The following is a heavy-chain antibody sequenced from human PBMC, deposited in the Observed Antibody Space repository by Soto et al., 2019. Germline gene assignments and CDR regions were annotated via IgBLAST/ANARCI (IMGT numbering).Heavy chain of an antibody. CDR3: AASRGFYEAMDA. Sequence: QVQLVQSGAEVKKPGSSVKVSCTASGGAFRNYAVSWVRQAPGQGLEWMGAVMPTFGAGVYAQKFQGRLTIFADESTNTAYLNVRSLTFEDAAIYYCAASRGFYEAMDAWCQGTTLTVSS. CDR2: VMPTFGAG. V-gene: IGHV1-69*01. J-gene: IGHJ6*02. CDR1: GGAFRNYA. D-gene: IGHD3-22*01.